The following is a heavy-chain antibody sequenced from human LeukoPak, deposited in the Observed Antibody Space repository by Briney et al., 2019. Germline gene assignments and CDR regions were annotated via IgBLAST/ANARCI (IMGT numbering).Heavy chain of an antibody. J-gene: IGHJ6*02. CDR3: ARDRSLWYYDFWSGSMSGMDV. CDR1: GFTFSSYW. CDR2: IKQDGSEK. Sequence: PGGSLRLSCGASGFTFSSYWMSWVRQAPGKGLEWVADIKQDGSEKYYVDSVKGRFTISRDNAKNSLYLQMNSLRAEDTAVYYCARDRSLWYYDFWSGSMSGMDVWGQGTTVTVSS. D-gene: IGHD3-3*01. V-gene: IGHV3-7*01.